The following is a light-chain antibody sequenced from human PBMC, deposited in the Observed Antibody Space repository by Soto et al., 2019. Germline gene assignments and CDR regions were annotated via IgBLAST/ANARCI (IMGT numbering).Light chain of an antibody. CDR3: QQYNGYSTWT. V-gene: IGKV1-5*01. J-gene: IGKJ1*01. Sequence: DIQMTQSPSTLSASVGDRVTITCRASQSISRWLAWYQQKPGKAPKVLIWDASSLQRGVPSRFSGSGSGTEFALTISSLQPDDFATYYCQQYNGYSTWTFGQGTKVDIK. CDR2: DAS. CDR1: QSISRW.